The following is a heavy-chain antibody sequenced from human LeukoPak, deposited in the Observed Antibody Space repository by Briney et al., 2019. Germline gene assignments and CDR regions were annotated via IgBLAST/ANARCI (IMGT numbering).Heavy chain of an antibody. V-gene: IGHV4-39*07. D-gene: IGHD6-6*01. CDR1: GGSISTTGYY. J-gene: IGHJ5*02. Sequence: SETLSLTCTVSGGSISTTGYYWAWIRQPPGKGLEWIASIYYSGSTYYNSSLKSRVTISVDTSKNQFSLKLSSVTAADTAVYYCARRYSSSSYNWFDPWGQGTLVTVSS. CDR3: ARRYSSSSYNWFDP. CDR2: IYYSGST.